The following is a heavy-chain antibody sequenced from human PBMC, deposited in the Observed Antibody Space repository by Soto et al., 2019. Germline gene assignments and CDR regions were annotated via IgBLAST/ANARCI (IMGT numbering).Heavy chain of an antibody. V-gene: IGHV3-74*01. CDR2: INSDGIST. J-gene: IGHJ4*02. D-gene: IGHD1-26*01. CDR1: GFTFSNYW. Sequence: EVQLVESGGGLVQPGGSLRLSCAASGFTFSNYWMHWARQAPGKGLVWVSRINSDGISTSYSDSVKGRFTISRDNGKNTLYLQMNSLRAEDTAVYYCARSGSSPHFDYWGQGTLVTVFS. CDR3: ARSGSSPHFDY.